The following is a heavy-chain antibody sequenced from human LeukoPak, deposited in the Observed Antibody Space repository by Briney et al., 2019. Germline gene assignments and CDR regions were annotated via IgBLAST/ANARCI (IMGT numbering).Heavy chain of an antibody. V-gene: IGHV4-34*01. J-gene: IGHJ4*02. D-gene: IGHD6-13*01. CDR3: ARGLDSGSRVDY. Sequence: SETLSLTCAVYGGSFSGYYWSWIRQPPGKGLEWIGEINHSGSTNYNPSLKSRVTISVDTSKNQFSLKLSSVTAADTAVYYCARGLDSGSRVDYWGQGTLGTGFS. CDR2: INHSGST. CDR1: GGSFSGYY.